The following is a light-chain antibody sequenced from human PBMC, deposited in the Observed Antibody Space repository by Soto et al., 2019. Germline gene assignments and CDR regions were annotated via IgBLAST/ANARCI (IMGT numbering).Light chain of an antibody. CDR2: KDR. CDR1: ALPKQY. V-gene: IGLV3-25*03. J-gene: IGLJ1*01. Sequence: SYELTQPPSVSVSPGQTARITCSGDALPKQYAYWYQQKPVQAPVLVIYKDRERPSGIPERFSGSSSGTTVTLTISGVQAEDEADYYCQSADSRGTYVFGTGTKVTVL. CDR3: QSADSRGTYV.